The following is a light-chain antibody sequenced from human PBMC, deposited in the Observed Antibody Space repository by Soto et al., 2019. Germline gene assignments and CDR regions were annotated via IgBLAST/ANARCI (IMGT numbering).Light chain of an antibody. Sequence: IQMTQSPSSLSASVGDRVTINCRASQRISTYLNWYQQKPGKAPKFLIYDASNLQSGVPSRFSGGGSGTDFTLTISSLQPEDFATYYCQQSYSTPRTFGQGTNVDI. CDR3: QQSYSTPRT. J-gene: IGKJ1*01. CDR1: QRISTY. CDR2: DAS. V-gene: IGKV1-39*01.